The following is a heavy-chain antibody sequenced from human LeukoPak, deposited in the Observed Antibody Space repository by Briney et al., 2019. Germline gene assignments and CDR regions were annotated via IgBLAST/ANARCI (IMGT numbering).Heavy chain of an antibody. J-gene: IGHJ4*02. CDR2: INPNSGGT. CDR1: GYTFTGYY. CDR3: ATTAFLEWEGPWGTGFDY. V-gene: IGHV1-2*02. D-gene: IGHD3-3*02. Sequence: GASVKVSCKASGYTFTGYYMHWVRQAPGQGLEWMGWINPNSGGTNYAQKFKGRVTMTRDTSISTAYMELSRLRSDDTAVYYCATTAFLEWEGPWGTGFDYWGQGTLVTVSS.